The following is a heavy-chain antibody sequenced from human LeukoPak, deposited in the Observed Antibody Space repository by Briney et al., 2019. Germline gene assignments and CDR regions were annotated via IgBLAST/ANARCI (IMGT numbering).Heavy chain of an antibody. J-gene: IGHJ4*02. V-gene: IGHV3-73*01. CDR1: VLTCSGSG. CDR3: AGDYNSLTGLNY. Sequence: GGSLRLSCAASVLTCSGSGIHWVRQASGKGLEWLGRIGRQGDSDATRYAASLKGKFTISRVDSRNTAYLQINSLKTEDTAVYYCAGDYNSLTGLNYWGQGTLVTVSS. D-gene: IGHD3-9*01. CDR2: IGRQGDSDAT.